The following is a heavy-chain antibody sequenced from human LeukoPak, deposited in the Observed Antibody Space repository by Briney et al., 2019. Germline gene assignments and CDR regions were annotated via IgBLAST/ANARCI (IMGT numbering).Heavy chain of an antibody. V-gene: IGHV1-24*01. D-gene: IGHD3-10*01. CDR1: GYTLTDFS. J-gene: IGHJ5*02. Sequence: ASLKVSCNISGYTLTDFSMHWVRQAPGKGLEWMGGFNREDDEAIYAPHFQGRVTVTEDTSTDTAYMELRSLRSDDTAVYYCARDKIYYGSGSSNWFDPWGQGTLVTVSS. CDR2: FNREDDEA. CDR3: ARDKIYYGSGSSNWFDP.